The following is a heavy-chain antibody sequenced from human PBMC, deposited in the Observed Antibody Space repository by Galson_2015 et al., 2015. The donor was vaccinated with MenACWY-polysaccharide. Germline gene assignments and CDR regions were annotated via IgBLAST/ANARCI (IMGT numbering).Heavy chain of an antibody. D-gene: IGHD7-27*01. CDR2: IGATGGDT. CDR1: GFTFNRFS. Sequence: SLRLSCAASGFTFNRFSMRWVRQAPMKRLEWVSGIGATGGDTHYADPVKGRFSISRDNSKNTLFLQMNSLRTEDTAIYYCARDRITGDSRWELDYWGQGILVTVSA. J-gene: IGHJ4*02. V-gene: IGHV3-23*01. CDR3: ARDRITGDSRWELDY.